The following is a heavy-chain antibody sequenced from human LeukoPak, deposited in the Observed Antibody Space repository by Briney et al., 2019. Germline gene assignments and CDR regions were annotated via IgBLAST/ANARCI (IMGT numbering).Heavy chain of an antibody. CDR1: GGSISSYY. CDR3: ARDGAVAGTFDY. J-gene: IGHJ4*02. V-gene: IGHV4-59*01. D-gene: IGHD6-19*01. CDR2: IYYSGST. Sequence: SETLSLTCTVSGGSISSYYWSWIRQPPGKGLEWIGYIYYSGSTNYNPSLKSRVTISVDTSKNQFSLKPSSVTAADTAVYYCARDGAVAGTFDYWGQGTLVTVSS.